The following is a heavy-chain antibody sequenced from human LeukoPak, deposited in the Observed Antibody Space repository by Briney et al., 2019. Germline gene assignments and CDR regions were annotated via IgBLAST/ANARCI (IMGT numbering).Heavy chain of an antibody. CDR3: ARDPPRYCSGGSCSPGY. Sequence: PSETLSLTCTVSGGSISSSSYYWGWIRQPPGKGLEWIGSIYYSGSTYYNPSLKSRVTISVDTSKNQFSLKLSSVTAADTAVYYCARDPPRYCSGGSCSPGYWGQGTLVTVSS. CDR2: IYYSGST. V-gene: IGHV4-39*07. J-gene: IGHJ4*02. CDR1: GGSISSSSYY. D-gene: IGHD2-15*01.